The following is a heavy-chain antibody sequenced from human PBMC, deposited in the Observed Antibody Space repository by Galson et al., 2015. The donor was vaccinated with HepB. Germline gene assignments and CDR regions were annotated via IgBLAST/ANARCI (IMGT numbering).Heavy chain of an antibody. J-gene: IGHJ4*02. CDR1: GFTFSDYG. CDR2: IWYDGSNK. Sequence: ASGFTFSDYGMHWVRQAPGKGLEWLAVIWYDGSNKYYADSLKGRLTISRDNSKNTLYLQMNGLRAEDTAVYYCAREGMTAVTNFDYWGQGTLVTVSS. V-gene: IGHV3-33*01. CDR3: AREGMTAVTNFDY. D-gene: IGHD4-17*01.